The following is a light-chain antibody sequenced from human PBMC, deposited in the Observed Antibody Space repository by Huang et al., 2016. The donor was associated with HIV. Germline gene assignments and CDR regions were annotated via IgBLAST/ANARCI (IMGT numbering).Light chain of an antibody. CDR3: QQYYSTPLT. Sequence: DIVMTQSPDSLTVSLGERATINCKSSQSVLYSSNNKNYLAWYQQKPGQSLKLVIYWASTRESGVPDRFSGSGSVTDFTLTISSLQAEDVAVYYCQQYYSTPLTFGGGTKVEIK. J-gene: IGKJ4*01. CDR2: WAS. V-gene: IGKV4-1*01. CDR1: QSVLYSSNNKNY.